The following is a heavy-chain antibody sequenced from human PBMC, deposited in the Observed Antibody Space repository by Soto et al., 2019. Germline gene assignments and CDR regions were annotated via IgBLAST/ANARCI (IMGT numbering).Heavy chain of an antibody. D-gene: IGHD6-19*01. CDR3: ARGWLATNFDS. Sequence: QVQLQQSGPGLVKPSQTLSLSCAISGDSVSMNSAGWNWIRQSPSRGLEWLGRTYYASKLINDYAVSVKSRMTINVDTSKNHFSLQPNSVTPEDTAVYYCARGWLATNFDSWGQGTLVTVSS. V-gene: IGHV6-1*01. CDR1: GDSVSMNSAG. CDR2: TYYASKLIN. J-gene: IGHJ4*02.